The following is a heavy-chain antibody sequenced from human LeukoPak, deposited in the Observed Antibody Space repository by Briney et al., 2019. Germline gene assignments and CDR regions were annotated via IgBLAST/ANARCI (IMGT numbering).Heavy chain of an antibody. D-gene: IGHD5-12*01. Sequence: ASVKVSCKASGGTFSSYAISRVRQAPGQGLEWMGGIIPIFGTANYAQKFQGRVTITADESTSTAYMELSSLRSEDTAVYYCARGPYSGYYYYYGVDVWGQGTTVTVSS. CDR1: GGTFSSYA. J-gene: IGHJ6*02. V-gene: IGHV1-69*13. CDR3: ARGPYSGYYYYYGVDV. CDR2: IIPIFGTA.